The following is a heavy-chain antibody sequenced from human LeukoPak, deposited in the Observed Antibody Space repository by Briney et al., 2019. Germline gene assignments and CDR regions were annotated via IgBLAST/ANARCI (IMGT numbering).Heavy chain of an antibody. V-gene: IGHV3-21*01. Sequence: GGSLRLSCAASGFTFSSYSMNWVRQAPGKGLEWVSSISSSSSYIYYADSVKGRFTISRDNAKNSLYLQLNSLRAEDTAVYYCARDIQLLYFDYWGQGTLVTVSS. D-gene: IGHD2-2*01. J-gene: IGHJ4*02. CDR3: ARDIQLLYFDY. CDR2: ISSSSSYI. CDR1: GFTFSSYS.